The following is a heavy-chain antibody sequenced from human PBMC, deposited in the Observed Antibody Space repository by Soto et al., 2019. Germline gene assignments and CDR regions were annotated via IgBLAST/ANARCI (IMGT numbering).Heavy chain of an antibody. CDR1: GYTFTSYA. D-gene: IGHD1-7*01. Sequence: ASVKVSCKASGYTFTSYAMHWVRQAPGQRLEWMGWINAGNGNTKYSQKFQGRVTITRDTSASTAYMELSLQMNSLRGDDTAVYYCAKVASNWYYTRYYFDYWGQGTLVTVSS. CDR3: AKVASNWYYTRYYFDY. CDR2: INAGNGNT. V-gene: IGHV1-3*01. J-gene: IGHJ4*02.